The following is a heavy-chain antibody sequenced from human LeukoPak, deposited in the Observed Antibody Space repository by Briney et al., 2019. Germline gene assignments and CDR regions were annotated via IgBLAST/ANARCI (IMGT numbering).Heavy chain of an antibody. CDR2: INPNSGGT. D-gene: IGHD1-1*01. J-gene: IGHJ4*02. Sequence: ASVKVSCKASGYTFTGYYMHWVRQAPGQGLEWMGWINPNSGGTNYAQKFQGRVTMTRDTSISTAYMELSSLTSEDTAVYYCARTTDFDYWGQGTLVIVSS. V-gene: IGHV1-2*02. CDR1: GYTFTGYY. CDR3: ARTTDFDY.